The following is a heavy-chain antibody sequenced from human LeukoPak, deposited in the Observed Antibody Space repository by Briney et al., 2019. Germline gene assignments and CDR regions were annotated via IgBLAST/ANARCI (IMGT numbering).Heavy chain of an antibody. CDR3: ARGRIMITFGGVGWFDP. V-gene: IGHV1-2*06. J-gene: IGHJ5*02. CDR2: INPNSGGT. Sequence: GASVKVSCKASGYTFTGYYMHWVRQAPGQGLEWMGRINPNSGGTNHAQKFQGRVTMTRDTSISTAYMELSRLRSDDTAVYYCARGRIMITFGGVGWFDPWGQGTLVTVSS. CDR1: GYTFTGYY. D-gene: IGHD3-16*01.